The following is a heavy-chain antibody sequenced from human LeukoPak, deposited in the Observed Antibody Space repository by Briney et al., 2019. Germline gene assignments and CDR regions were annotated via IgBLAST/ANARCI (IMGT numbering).Heavy chain of an antibody. J-gene: IGHJ5*02. D-gene: IGHD2-8*02. Sequence: SVRVSYKASGRTFNSYAISWVRQAPGQGLEWMGGIIPIFGKANYAQKFQGRVKITADKSTSTAYMELRRLRSEDAGVYFCEIDLVDNWFDPWGQGTLVTVSS. CDR1: GRTFNSYA. CDR2: IIPIFGKA. V-gene: IGHV1-69*06. CDR3: EIDLVDNWFDP.